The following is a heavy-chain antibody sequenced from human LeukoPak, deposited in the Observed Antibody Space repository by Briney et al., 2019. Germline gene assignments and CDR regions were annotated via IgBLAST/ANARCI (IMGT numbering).Heavy chain of an antibody. CDR1: GGTFSSYA. D-gene: IGHD3-3*01. CDR3: ARTIDGENYDFWSGYSGV. V-gene: IGHV1-69*05. Sequence: SVKVSCKASGGTFSSYAISWVRQAPGQGLEWMGGIIPIFGTANYAQKFQGRVTITTDESTSTAYMELSSLRSEDTAVYYCARTIDGENYDFWSGYSGVWGQGTLVTVSS. CDR2: IIPIFGTA. J-gene: IGHJ4*02.